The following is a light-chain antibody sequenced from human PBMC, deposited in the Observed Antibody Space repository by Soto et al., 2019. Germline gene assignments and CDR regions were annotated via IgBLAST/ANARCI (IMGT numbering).Light chain of an antibody. CDR1: QSVSTN. Sequence: EIVMTQSPATLSVSPGETVTLSCRASQSVSTNLAWYQQKPGQAPRLLIYGASTRATGIPARFSGGGSGTEFTLTITRLQSEDFALYYCQQYDNWKTFGQGTSVDLK. J-gene: IGKJ1*01. CDR2: GAS. V-gene: IGKV3-15*01. CDR3: QQYDNWKT.